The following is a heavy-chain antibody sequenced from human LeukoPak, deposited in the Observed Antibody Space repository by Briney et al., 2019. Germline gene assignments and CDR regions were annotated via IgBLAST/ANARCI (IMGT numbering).Heavy chain of an antibody. V-gene: IGHV3-48*03. CDR2: ISSSGSTM. D-gene: IGHD3-22*01. CDR3: ATYYDSAGFDFDY. Sequence: PGGSLRLSCAASGFTFRSYEMNWVRQAPGKGLEWVSYISSSGSTMYYADSVKGRFTISRENAKNSLYLQMNSLRAEDTAVYYCATYYDSAGFDFDYWGQGTLVTVSP. J-gene: IGHJ4*02. CDR1: GFTFRSYE.